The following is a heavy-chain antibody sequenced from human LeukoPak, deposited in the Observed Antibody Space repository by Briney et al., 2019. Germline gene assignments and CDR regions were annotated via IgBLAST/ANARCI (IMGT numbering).Heavy chain of an antibody. CDR3: ARGSTDLTVTTRKKH. CDR1: GFTFSSYW. J-gene: IGHJ4*02. CDR2: IKQDGSEK. D-gene: IGHD4-17*01. V-gene: IGHV3-7*04. Sequence: QPGRSLRLSCAASGFTFSSYWMSWVRQAPGKGLERVANIKQDGSEKYYVDSVKGRFTISRDNAKNSLYLQTNSLRAEDTAVYYCARGSTDLTVTTRKKHWGQGTLVTVSS.